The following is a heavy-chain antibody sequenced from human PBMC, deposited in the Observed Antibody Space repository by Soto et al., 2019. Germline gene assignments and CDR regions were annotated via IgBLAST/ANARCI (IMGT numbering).Heavy chain of an antibody. CDR3: TRRKNDDIRVYYYYGWDV. V-gene: IGHV3-73*01. CDR2: IRSRTNSFAT. J-gene: IGHJ6*02. CDR1: GFTFSGAA. D-gene: IGHD3-9*01. Sequence: EVQLVESGGDLVQPGGSLKLSCAGSGFTFSGAAMHWVRQAPGKGLEWVGRIRSRTNSFATAYAASLKGRFTISRDNSKSTTYLHMNSLTAEDTAVYCCTRRKNDDIRVYYYYGWDVWGQGTAVTVSS.